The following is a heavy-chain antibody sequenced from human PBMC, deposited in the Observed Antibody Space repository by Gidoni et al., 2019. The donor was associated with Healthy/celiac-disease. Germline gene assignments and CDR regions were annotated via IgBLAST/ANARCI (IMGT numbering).Heavy chain of an antibody. D-gene: IGHD4-4*01. Sequence: EVQLVESGGGLVKRGGSLRLSCAASGFTFGSYSMHWVRQAPGKGLEWVSSISSSSGYIYYADSVKGRYTISRDKAMNSLYLQMNSPRAEDTAVYYCARDWPWGYRDSYFDYWGQGTLVTVSS. CDR2: ISSSSGYI. J-gene: IGHJ4*02. CDR3: ARDWPWGYRDSYFDY. CDR1: GFTFGSYS. V-gene: IGHV3-21*01.